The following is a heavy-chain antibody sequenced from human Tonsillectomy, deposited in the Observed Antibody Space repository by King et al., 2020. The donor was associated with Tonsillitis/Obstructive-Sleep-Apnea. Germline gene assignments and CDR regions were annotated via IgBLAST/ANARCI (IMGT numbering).Heavy chain of an antibody. D-gene: IGHD2-15*01. Sequence: QLVKSGAEVKKPGSSVKVSCKASGGTFSSYAISWVRQAPGQGLEWMGGIIPIFGTANYAQKFQGRVTITADESTSTAYMELSSLRSEDTAVYYCARSDIVVVVAATLDNWFDPWGQGTLVTVSS. CDR1: GGTFSSYA. V-gene: IGHV1-69*01. J-gene: IGHJ5*02. CDR2: IIPIFGTA. CDR3: ARSDIVVVVAATLDNWFDP.